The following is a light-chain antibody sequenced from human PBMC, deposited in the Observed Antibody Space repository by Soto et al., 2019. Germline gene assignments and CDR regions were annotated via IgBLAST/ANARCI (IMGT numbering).Light chain of an antibody. CDR3: QQFNTYPIT. J-gene: IGKJ5*01. Sequence: IQLTQSPSFLSASVGDRVTITCRASQGIRGALAWYQQKPGKPPKLLIFDVSSLQSGVPSRFSGSGSGTDFTLTISSLQPEDFATYYCQQFNTYPITFGQGTRLEIK. CDR1: QGIRGA. V-gene: IGKV1-13*02. CDR2: DVS.